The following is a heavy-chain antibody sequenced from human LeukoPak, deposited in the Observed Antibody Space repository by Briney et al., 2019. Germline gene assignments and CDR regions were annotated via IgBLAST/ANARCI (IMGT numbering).Heavy chain of an antibody. CDR1: GGSISSYY. V-gene: IGHV4-59*01. CDR2: IYYSGST. D-gene: IGHD3-10*01. J-gene: IGHJ6*03. CDR3: ARAKAFRGVITNRELDYYYYYYMDV. Sequence: PSETLSLTCTVSGGSISSYYWSWIRQPPGKGLEWIGYIYYSGSTNYNPSLKSRVTISVDTSKNQFSLKLSSVTAADTAVYYCARAKAFRGVITNRELDYYYYYYMDVWGKGTTVAVSS.